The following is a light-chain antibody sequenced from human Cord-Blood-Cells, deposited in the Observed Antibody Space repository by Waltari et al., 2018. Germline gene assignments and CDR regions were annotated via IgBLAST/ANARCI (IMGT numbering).Light chain of an antibody. V-gene: IGLV2-14*01. CDR2: DVS. J-gene: IGLJ3*02. CDR3: SSYTSRSTWV. CDR1: SSDVGGYNY. Sequence: QSALTQPASVSGSSGQSITLSCTGTSSDVGGYNYVSWYPQHPGKAPKLMIYDVSNRPPGVSNRFSGSKSGNTASLTISGLQAEDEADYYCSSYTSRSTWVFGGGTKLTVL.